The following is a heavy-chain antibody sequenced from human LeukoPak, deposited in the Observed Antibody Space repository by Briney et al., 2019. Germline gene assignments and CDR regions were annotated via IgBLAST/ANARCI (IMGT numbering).Heavy chain of an antibody. J-gene: IGHJ3*02. Sequence: SETLSLTCTVSGGSISSSSYYWGWIRQPPGKGLEWIGSIHYSGSTYYNPSLKSRVTISVDTSKNQFSLKLSSVTAADTAVYYCARRSVAVAGTSNDAFDIWGQGTMVTVSS. CDR3: ARRSVAVAGTSNDAFDI. D-gene: IGHD6-19*01. CDR2: IHYSGST. CDR1: GGSISSSSYY. V-gene: IGHV4-39*01.